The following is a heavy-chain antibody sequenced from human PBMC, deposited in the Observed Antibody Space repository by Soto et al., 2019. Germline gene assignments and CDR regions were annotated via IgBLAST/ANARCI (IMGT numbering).Heavy chain of an antibody. J-gene: IGHJ3*02. D-gene: IGHD1-26*01. V-gene: IGHV3-30*18. CDR2: ISYDGSNK. CDR3: AKAKWELLNDAFDI. CDR1: GFTFSSYG. Sequence: QVQLVESGGGVVQPGRSLRLSCAASGFTFSSYGMHWVRQAPGKGLEWVAVISYDGSNKYYADSVKGRFTISRDNSKNTLYLQMNSLRAEDTAVYYCAKAKWELLNDAFDIWGHGTMVTVSS.